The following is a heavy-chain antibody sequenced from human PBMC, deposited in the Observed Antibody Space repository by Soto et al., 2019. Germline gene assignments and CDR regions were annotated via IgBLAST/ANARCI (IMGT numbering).Heavy chain of an antibody. CDR1: GYSFTSYW. CDR2: IYPGDSDT. D-gene: IGHD3-22*01. Sequence: GESLKISCKGSGYSFTSYWIGWVRQMPGKGLEWMGIIYPGDSDTRYSPSFQGQVTISADKSISTAYLQWSSLKASDTAMYYCAGTYYYDSSGYYPFDPWGQGTLVTVSS. V-gene: IGHV5-51*01. CDR3: AGTYYYDSSGYYPFDP. J-gene: IGHJ5*02.